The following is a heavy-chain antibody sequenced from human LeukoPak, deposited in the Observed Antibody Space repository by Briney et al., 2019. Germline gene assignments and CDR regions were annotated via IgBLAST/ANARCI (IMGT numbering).Heavy chain of an antibody. CDR2: ISGSSTYT. D-gene: IGHD3-10*01. CDR1: GFTFSDYY. CDR3: AKDFTMVRGVVGDYFDY. Sequence: GGSLRLSCASSGFTFSDYYMSWIRQAPGKGLEWVSHISGSSTYTNYADSVKGRFTISRDNANNSLYLQMNSLTAEDTAVFYCAKDFTMVRGVVGDYFDYWGQGTLVTVSS. V-gene: IGHV3-11*06. J-gene: IGHJ4*02.